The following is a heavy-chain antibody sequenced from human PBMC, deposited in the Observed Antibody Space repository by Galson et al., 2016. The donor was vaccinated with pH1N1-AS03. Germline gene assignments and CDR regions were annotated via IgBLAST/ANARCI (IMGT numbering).Heavy chain of an antibody. J-gene: IGHJ5*02. D-gene: IGHD2-15*01. CDR1: GSTVNNYS. V-gene: IGHV1-69*02. CDR3: ATVLLSPPAAWFDP. CDR2: IIPILGVT. Sequence: SVKVSCKASGSTVNNYSINWVRQAPGQGLEWMGRIIPILGVTNLAQRFEGRVTMTAAKSTSTTCLELSTLRSEDTAVYFCATVLLSPPAAWFDPWGQGTLVTVSS.